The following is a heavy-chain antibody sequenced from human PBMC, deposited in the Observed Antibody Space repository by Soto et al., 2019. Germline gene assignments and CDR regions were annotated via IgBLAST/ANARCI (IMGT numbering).Heavy chain of an antibody. CDR1: GNTFTSYD. CDR3: ARDMVPFQVDY. D-gene: IGHD3-10*01. CDR2: MNPNSGNT. Sequence: ASVKVSCKASGNTFTSYDINWVRQAPGQGLEWMGWMNPNSGNTGYAQKFQGRVTMTTNTSISTAYMELRSLRSDDTAVYYCARDMVPFQVDYWGQGTLVTGSS. J-gene: IGHJ4*02. V-gene: IGHV1-8*01.